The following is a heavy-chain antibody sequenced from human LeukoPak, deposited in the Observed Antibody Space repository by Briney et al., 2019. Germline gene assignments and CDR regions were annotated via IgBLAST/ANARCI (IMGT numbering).Heavy chain of an antibody. CDR3: ATTGADPTDY. CDR2: IYYSGST. Sequence: SETLSLTCTVSGGSISSSSYYWGWIRQPPGKGLEWIGSIYYSGSTYYNPSLKSRVTISVDTSKNQFSLKLSSVTAADTAVYCCATTGADPTDYWGQGTLVTVSS. D-gene: IGHD1-14*01. V-gene: IGHV4-39*01. CDR1: GGSISSSSYY. J-gene: IGHJ4*02.